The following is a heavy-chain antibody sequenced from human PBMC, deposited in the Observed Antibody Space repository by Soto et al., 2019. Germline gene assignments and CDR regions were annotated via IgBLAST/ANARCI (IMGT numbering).Heavy chain of an antibody. V-gene: IGHV1-8*01. Sequence: ASVKVSCKASGYTFTSYDINWVQQATGQGLEWMGWMNPNSGNTGYAQKFQGRVTMTRNTSISTAYMELSSLRSEDTAVYYCARVLGYCSGGSCYPSDYWGQGTLVTVSS. CDR3: ARVLGYCSGGSCYPSDY. CDR1: GYTFTSYD. CDR2: MNPNSGNT. J-gene: IGHJ4*02. D-gene: IGHD2-15*01.